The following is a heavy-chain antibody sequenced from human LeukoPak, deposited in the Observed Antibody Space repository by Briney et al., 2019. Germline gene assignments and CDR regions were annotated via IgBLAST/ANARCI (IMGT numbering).Heavy chain of an antibody. V-gene: IGHV3-23*01. CDR1: GFTFSDYY. CDR2: ISGSGGST. D-gene: IGHD5-18*01. CDR3: AKGRIQLWSPDY. Sequence: GGSLRLSCAASGFTFSDYYMSWVRQAPGKGLEWVSAISGSGGSTYYADSVKGRFTISRDNSKNTLYLQMNSLRAEDTAVYYCAKGRIQLWSPDYWGQGTLVTVSS. J-gene: IGHJ4*02.